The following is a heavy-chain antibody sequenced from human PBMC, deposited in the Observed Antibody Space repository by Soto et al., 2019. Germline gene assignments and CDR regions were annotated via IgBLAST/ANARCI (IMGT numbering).Heavy chain of an antibody. V-gene: IGHV3-30*18. CDR1: GFTFSSYG. J-gene: IGHJ6*02. D-gene: IGHD2-2*01. Sequence: PGGSLRLSCAASGFTFSSYGVHWVRQAPGKGLEWVAVISYDGSNKYYADSVKGRFTISRDNSKNTLYLQMNSLRAEDTAVYYCAKNPYCSTTTRSRGRAAYYGMDVWGQGTTVTVSS. CDR2: ISYDGSNK. CDR3: AKNPYCSTTTRSRGRAAYYGMDV.